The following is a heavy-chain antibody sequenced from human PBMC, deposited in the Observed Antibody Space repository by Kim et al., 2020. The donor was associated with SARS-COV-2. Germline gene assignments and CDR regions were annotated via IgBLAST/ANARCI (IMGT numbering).Heavy chain of an antibody. J-gene: IGHJ3*02. CDR3: ARHAGLVGAFDFDAFDI. CDR2: IYYSGST. V-gene: IGHV4-39*01. Sequence: SETLSLTCTVSGGSISSSSYYWGWIRQPPGKGLEWIGSIYYSGSTYYNPSLKSRVTISVDTSKNQFSLKLSSVTAADTAVYYCARHAGLVGAFDFDAFDIWGQGTMVTVSS. CDR1: GGSISSSSYY. D-gene: IGHD1-26*01.